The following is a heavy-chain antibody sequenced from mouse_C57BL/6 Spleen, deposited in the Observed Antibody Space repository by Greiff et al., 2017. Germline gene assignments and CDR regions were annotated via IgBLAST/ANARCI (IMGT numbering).Heavy chain of an antibody. J-gene: IGHJ2*01. CDR3: ERHYGSTLDY. Sequence: VQLQQSGPVLVKPGASVKMSCKASGYTFTDYYMNWVKQSHGKSLEWIGVINPYNGGTSYNQKFKGKATLTVDKSSSTAYMELNSLTSEDSAVYYCERHYGSTLDYWGQGTTLTVSS. D-gene: IGHD1-1*01. V-gene: IGHV1-19*01. CDR1: GYTFTDYY. CDR2: INPYNGGT.